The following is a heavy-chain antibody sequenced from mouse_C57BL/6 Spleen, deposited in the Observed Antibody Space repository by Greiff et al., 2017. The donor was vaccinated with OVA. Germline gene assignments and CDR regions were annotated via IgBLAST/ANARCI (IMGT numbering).Heavy chain of an antibody. CDR1: GFNIKDDY. CDR2: IDPENGDT. J-gene: IGHJ3*01. CDR3: TSLNWVFAY. V-gene: IGHV14-4*01. D-gene: IGHD4-1*01. Sequence: VQLQQSGAELVRPGASVTLSCTASGFNIKDDYMHWVKQRPEQGLEWIGWIDPENGDTEYASKFQGKATITADTSSNTAYLQLSSLTSEDTAVYYCTSLNWVFAYWGQGTLVTVSA.